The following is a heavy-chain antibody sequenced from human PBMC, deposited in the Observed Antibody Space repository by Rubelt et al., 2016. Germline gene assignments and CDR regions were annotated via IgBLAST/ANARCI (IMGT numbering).Heavy chain of an antibody. V-gene: IGHV4-39*07. J-gene: IGHJ4*02. CDR3: ARTGPSTSSIY. Sequence: QLQLQESGPGLVKPSETLSLTCTVSGGSISSSSYYWGWIRQPPGKGLEWIGNVYYSGSTYYNPSLKSRVTISADTSKNQFSLKLSSVTAADTAVYYCARTGPSTSSIYWGQGTLVTVSS. CDR1: GGSISSSSYY. CDR2: VYYSGST. D-gene: IGHD6-6*01.